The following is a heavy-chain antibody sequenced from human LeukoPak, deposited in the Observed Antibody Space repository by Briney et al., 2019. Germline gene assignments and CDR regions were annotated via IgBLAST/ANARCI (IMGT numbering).Heavy chain of an antibody. Sequence: PGGSLRLSCASSGFTFGTYWMTWVRQAPGKGLEWLANINQVATEKNYVGSVEGRFTISRDNANNSLYLQMSGLRVEDTAMYYCARCSKLGVMDYWGQGTLVTVSS. J-gene: IGHJ4*02. V-gene: IGHV3-7*05. CDR1: GFTFGTYW. CDR3: ARCSKLGVMDY. CDR2: INQVATEK. D-gene: IGHD7-27*01.